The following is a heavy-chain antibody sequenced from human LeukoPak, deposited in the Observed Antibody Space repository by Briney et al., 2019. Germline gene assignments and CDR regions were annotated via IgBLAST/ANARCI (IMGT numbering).Heavy chain of an antibody. D-gene: IGHD5-24*01. CDR2: IWYDGTNK. J-gene: IGHJ4*02. V-gene: IGHV3-33*01. CDR1: GFTFSSYG. CDR3: AREMATIRGIFDY. Sequence: PGRSLRLSCSASGFTFSSYGMHWVRQAPGKRLEWVAVIWYDGTNKYYADSVKGRFTISRDNSKNTLYLQMNSLRAEDTAVYYCAREMATIRGIFDYWSQGTLVTVSP.